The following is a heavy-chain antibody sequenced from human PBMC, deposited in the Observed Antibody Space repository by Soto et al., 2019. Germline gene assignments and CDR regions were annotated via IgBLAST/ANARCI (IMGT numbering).Heavy chain of an antibody. Sequence: EVQLVESGGGLVQPGGSRKLSCAASGFTFSGSTMHWVRQASGKGLEWVGRIRDKLNSYATAYTASVKGRFTISRDDSKNTAYLQMNSLKTDDTAVYYCTRHGSGGDYYGMDVWGQGTTVTVSS. D-gene: IGHD3-16*01. CDR1: GFTFSGST. CDR2: IRDKLNSYAT. J-gene: IGHJ6*02. CDR3: TRHGSGGDYYGMDV. V-gene: IGHV3-73*01.